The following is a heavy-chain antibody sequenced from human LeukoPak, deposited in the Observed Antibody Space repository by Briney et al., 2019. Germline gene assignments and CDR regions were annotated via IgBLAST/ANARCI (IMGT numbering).Heavy chain of an antibody. V-gene: IGHV3-48*01. CDR3: ARGPYGDYDSYYGVDV. J-gene: IGHJ6*02. D-gene: IGHD4-17*01. CDR1: GFTFSTYS. CDR2: ISSSRTTT. Sequence: PGGSLRLSCAASGFTFSTYSMNWVRQAPGKGLEWVSYISSSRTTTFYTDSVKGRFTISRDNAKNSLYLQMNSLRVEGTAVYYCARGPYGDYDSYYGVDVWGQGTTVTVS.